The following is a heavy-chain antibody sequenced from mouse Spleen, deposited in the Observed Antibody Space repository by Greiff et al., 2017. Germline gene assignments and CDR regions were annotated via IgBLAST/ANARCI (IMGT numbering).Heavy chain of an antibody. CDR1: GYTFTSYG. V-gene: IGHV1-81*01. Sequence: QVQLKQSGAELARPGASVKLSCKASGYTFTSYGISWVKQRTGQGLEWIGEIYPRSGNTYYNEKFKGKATLTADKSSSTAYMELRSLTSEDSAVYFCARAEGNHSLYFDYWGQGTTLTVSS. CDR2: IYPRSGNT. J-gene: IGHJ2*01. CDR3: ARAEGNHSLYFDY. D-gene: IGHD2-1*01.